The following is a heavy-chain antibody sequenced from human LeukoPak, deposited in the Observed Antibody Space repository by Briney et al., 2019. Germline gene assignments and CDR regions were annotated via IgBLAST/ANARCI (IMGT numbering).Heavy chain of an antibody. V-gene: IGHV3-11*01. D-gene: IGHD3-9*01. Sequence: GGSLRLSCAASRFIFNDYYISWLRQAPGTGVEWGSYISPSGTTIYYADSVKGRFTISRDNAKNSVYLQIHSLRAEDTAVYYCARVMYDLLTFDYWGQGTLVTVSS. CDR2: ISPSGTTI. CDR1: RFIFNDYY. CDR3: ARVMYDLLTFDY. J-gene: IGHJ4*02.